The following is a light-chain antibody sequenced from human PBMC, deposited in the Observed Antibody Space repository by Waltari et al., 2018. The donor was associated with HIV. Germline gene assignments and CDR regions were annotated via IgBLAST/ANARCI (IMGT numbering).Light chain of an antibody. CDR3: ATWDNRLSAWV. Sequence: QSVLTPPPSMSAAPGQKVTISCSGSNSHIQDNYVSWYQQVPGTAPELLIYENNKRPSGISDRFSGSRSGTSATLGITGLQTGDEADYYCATWDNRLSAWVFGGGTKLTVL. CDR1: NSHIQDNY. J-gene: IGLJ3*02. V-gene: IGLV1-51*02. CDR2: ENN.